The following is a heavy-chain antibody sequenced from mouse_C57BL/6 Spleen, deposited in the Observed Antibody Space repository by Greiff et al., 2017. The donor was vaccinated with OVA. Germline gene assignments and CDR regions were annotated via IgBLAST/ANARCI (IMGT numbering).Heavy chain of an antibody. D-gene: IGHD1-1*01. Sequence: QVQLQQSGAELVRPGASVTLSCKASGYTFTDYEMHWVKQTPVHGLEWIGAIDPETGGTAYNQKFKGKAILTADKSSSTAYMERRSLTSEDSAVYYCTPPRRYGSSYEGFAYWGQGTLVTVSA. CDR1: GYTFTDYE. V-gene: IGHV1-15*01. CDR2: IDPETGGT. J-gene: IGHJ3*01. CDR3: TPPRRYGSSYEGFAY.